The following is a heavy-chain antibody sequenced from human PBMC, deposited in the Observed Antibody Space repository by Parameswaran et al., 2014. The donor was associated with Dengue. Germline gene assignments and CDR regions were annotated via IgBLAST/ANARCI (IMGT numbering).Heavy chain of an antibody. J-gene: IGHJ6*02. D-gene: IGHD2-8*01. V-gene: IGHV3-30*04. CDR3: ARYCTNGVCYIYYYGMDV. CDR2: ISYDGSNK. Sequence: PGKGLEWVAVISYDGSNKYYADSVKGRFTISRDNSKNTLYLQMNSLRAEDTAVYYCARYCTNGVCYIYYYGMDVWGQGTTVTVSS.